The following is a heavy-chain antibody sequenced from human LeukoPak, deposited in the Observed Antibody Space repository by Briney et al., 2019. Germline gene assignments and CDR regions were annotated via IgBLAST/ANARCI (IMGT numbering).Heavy chain of an antibody. CDR3: ARALWIQLDDAFDI. CDR1: GFTFSSYA. J-gene: IGHJ3*02. D-gene: IGHD5-18*01. V-gene: IGHV3-30-3*01. Sequence: GGSLRLSCAASGFTFSSYAMHWVRPAPGKGLEWVAVISYDGSNKYYADSVKGRFTISRDNSKNTLYLQMNSLRAEDTAVYYCARALWIQLDDAFDIWGQGTMVTVSS. CDR2: ISYDGSNK.